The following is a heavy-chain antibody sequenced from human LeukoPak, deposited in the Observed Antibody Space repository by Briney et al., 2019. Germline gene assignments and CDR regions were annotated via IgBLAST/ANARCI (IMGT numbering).Heavy chain of an antibody. V-gene: IGHV4-4*02. Sequence: SETLSLTCGVSGGSITTTNFWSWVRQTPGQGLEWIGEVSVSGLSDYNPSLRGRVTMSLDTSKNQFSLKLSSVTAADTAVYYCARDSSSGWNSFDYWGQGTLVTVSS. CDR3: ARDSSSGWNSFDY. J-gene: IGHJ4*02. CDR2: VSVSGLS. D-gene: IGHD6-19*01. CDR1: GGSITTTNF.